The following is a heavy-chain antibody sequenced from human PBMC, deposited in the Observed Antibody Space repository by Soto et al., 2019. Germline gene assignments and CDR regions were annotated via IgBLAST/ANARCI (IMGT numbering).Heavy chain of an antibody. CDR2: ISWNSGTI. D-gene: IGHD4-17*01. J-gene: IGHJ4*02. CDR3: AKASHGDYFDY. Sequence: EVQLVESGGGLVQPGRSLRLSCATSGFTFDDYAMHWVRQAPGKGLEWVSGISWNSGTIAYADSVKGRFTISRDNAKNSLYLQMNSLGAEDTALYYCAKASHGDYFDYWGQGTLVTVSS. V-gene: IGHV3-9*01. CDR1: GFTFDDYA.